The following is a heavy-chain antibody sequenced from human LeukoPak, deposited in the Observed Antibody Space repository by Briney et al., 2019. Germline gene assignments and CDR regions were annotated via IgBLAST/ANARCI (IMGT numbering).Heavy chain of an antibody. V-gene: IGHV3-7*01. CDR2: IKQDGSEK. CDR3: AREWEYYDILTNHYYMDV. CDR1: GFTFSSYW. D-gene: IGHD3-9*01. J-gene: IGHJ6*03. Sequence: GGSLRLSCAASGFTFSSYWMSWVRQAPGKGLEWVANIKQDGSEKYYVDSVKGRFTISRDNAKNSLYLQMNSLRAEDTAVYYCAREWEYYDILTNHYYMDVWGKGTTVTVSS.